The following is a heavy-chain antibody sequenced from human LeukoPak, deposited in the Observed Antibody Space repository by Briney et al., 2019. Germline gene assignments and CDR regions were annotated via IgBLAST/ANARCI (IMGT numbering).Heavy chain of an antibody. Sequence: ASVKVSCKASGGTFSSYAISWVRQAPGQGLEWMGGIIPIFGTANYAQKFQGRVTITADKSTSTDYMELGSLRSEDTAVYYCARDRYYYGSGSEYYYGMDVWGQGTTVTVSS. V-gene: IGHV1-69*06. CDR3: ARDRYYYGSGSEYYYGMDV. CDR2: IIPIFGTA. CDR1: GGTFSSYA. D-gene: IGHD3-10*01. J-gene: IGHJ6*02.